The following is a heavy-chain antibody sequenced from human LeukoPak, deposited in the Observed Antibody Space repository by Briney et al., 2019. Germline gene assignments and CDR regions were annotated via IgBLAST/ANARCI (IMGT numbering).Heavy chain of an antibody. D-gene: IGHD5-24*01. CDR1: GFTFSSYA. CDR3: ARDGAPDGYNFGAFDI. CDR2: ISGSGGST. Sequence: GGSLRLSCAASGFTFSSYAMSWVRQAPGKGLEWVSAISGSGGSTYYADSVKGRFTISRDNSKNTLYLQMNSLRAEDTAVYYCARDGAPDGYNFGAFDIWGQGTMVTVSS. J-gene: IGHJ3*02. V-gene: IGHV3-23*01.